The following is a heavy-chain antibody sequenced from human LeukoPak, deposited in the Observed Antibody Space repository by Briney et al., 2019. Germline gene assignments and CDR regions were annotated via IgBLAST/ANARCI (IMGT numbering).Heavy chain of an antibody. CDR3: ATDFTFIPYDSSGYYYRNDY. V-gene: IGHV1-24*01. D-gene: IGHD3-22*01. Sequence: ASVKVSCKVSGYTLTELSMHWVRQAPGKGPEWMGGFDPEDGETIYAQKFQGRVTMTEDTSTDTAYMELSSLRSEDTAVYYCATDFTFIPYDSSGYYYRNDYWGQGTLVTVSS. CDR1: GYTLTELS. CDR2: FDPEDGET. J-gene: IGHJ4*02.